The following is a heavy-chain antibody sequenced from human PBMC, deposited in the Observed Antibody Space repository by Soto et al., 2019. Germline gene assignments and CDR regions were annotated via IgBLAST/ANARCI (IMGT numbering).Heavy chain of an antibody. Sequence: QITLKESGPTLVKPTQTLTLTCTFSGFSLRTSGVGVGWIRQPPGKALEWLALIYWDDGKRYSPSLKRRLTIPKDSSKNQVVLRMTNLDPVATATYYCAHLTPGGFYFNYWGQGTLVTVSS. CDR3: AHLTPGGFYFNY. J-gene: IGHJ4*02. D-gene: IGHD2-15*01. CDR2: IYWDDGK. CDR1: GFSLRTSGVG. V-gene: IGHV2-5*02.